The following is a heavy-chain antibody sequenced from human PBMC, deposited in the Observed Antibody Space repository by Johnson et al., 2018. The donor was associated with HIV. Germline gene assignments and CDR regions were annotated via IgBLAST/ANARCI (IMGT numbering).Heavy chain of an antibody. V-gene: IGHV3-9*01. CDR1: GFTFDDYA. D-gene: IGHD1-26*01. J-gene: IGHJ3*01. Sequence: VQLVESGGGVVQPGRSLRLSCAASGFTFDDYAMHWVRQVPGKGLEWVSGISWNSGSIGYVDFVKGRFTISRDNRKNSLYLQMNSLRPEDTALYYCAKDPPGSWGQGTMVTVSS. CDR2: ISWNSGSI. CDR3: AKDPPGS.